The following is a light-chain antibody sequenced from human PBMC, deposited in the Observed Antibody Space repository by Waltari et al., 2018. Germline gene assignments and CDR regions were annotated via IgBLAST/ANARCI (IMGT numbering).Light chain of an antibody. V-gene: IGKV3-11*01. J-gene: IGKJ4*01. CDR1: QSVGTY. CDR3: HQRRNWPLT. CDR2: DES. Sequence: EIVLTQSPAILSFSPGERATLSCRASQSVGTYLAWYQQRPGQSPRLLIYDESSRATGIPARFSGSGSETDFTLTIRSLQPEDFAVYYCHQRRNWPLTFGGGTRVQI.